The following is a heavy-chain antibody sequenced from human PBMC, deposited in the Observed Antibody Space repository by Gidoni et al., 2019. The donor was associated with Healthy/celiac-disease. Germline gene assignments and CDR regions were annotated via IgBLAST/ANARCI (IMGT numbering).Heavy chain of an antibody. CDR3: ARDSLYGSSSGVIDY. J-gene: IGHJ4*02. CDR1: AFTFRGYA. D-gene: IGHD6-6*01. CDR2: ISYDGSNR. V-gene: IGHV3-30-3*01. Sequence: QVQLVESGGGVVQPGRSLTLSCAASAFTFRGYAMHWVRQAPGKGLEWVAVISYDGSNRYYADSVKGRFTISRDKSKNTLYLKMSSMRAEDTAVYYCARDSLYGSSSGVIDYWGQGTLVTVSS.